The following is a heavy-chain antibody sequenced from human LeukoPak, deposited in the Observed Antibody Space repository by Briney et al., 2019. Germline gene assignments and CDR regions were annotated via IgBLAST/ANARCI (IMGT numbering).Heavy chain of an antibody. Sequence: PGGSLRLSCAASGFTFSSYSMNWVRQAPGKGLEWVSSISSSSSYIYYADSVKGRFTISRDNAKNSLYLQMNSLRAEDTAVYYCAKDTKQWPAGPDYWGQGTLVTVSS. CDR3: AKDTKQWPAGPDY. D-gene: IGHD6-19*01. CDR1: GFTFSSYS. J-gene: IGHJ4*02. V-gene: IGHV3-21*01. CDR2: ISSSSSYI.